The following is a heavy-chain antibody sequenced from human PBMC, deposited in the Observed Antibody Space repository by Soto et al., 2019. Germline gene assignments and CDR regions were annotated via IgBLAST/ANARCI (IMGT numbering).Heavy chain of an antibody. J-gene: IGHJ5*01. CDR1: GFSFGAYG. Sequence: EVQLVESGGGLVEPGRSLRLSCTGSGFSFGAYGIGWVRQPPGKGLEWLGFIRSKTYGGTTEYAASVRGRFTFSRDDSKSIAYLQMNSLNIEATAVYYCFAIGDYSKPESWGHGTLVTVSS. CDR2: IRSKTYGGTT. CDR3: FAIGDYSKPES. D-gene: IGHD2-21*01. V-gene: IGHV3-49*04.